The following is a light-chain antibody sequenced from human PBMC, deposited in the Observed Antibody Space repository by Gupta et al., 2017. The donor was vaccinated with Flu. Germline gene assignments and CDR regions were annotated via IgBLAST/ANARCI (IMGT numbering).Light chain of an antibody. CDR3: KPYTNSSTWG. Sequence: SITISCTGTCSDVGAYDYLSWYQQSPGKAPRRVMYEVSTRSSGIANRVSGSKSGNTASLTISGLQAEEEAFDDCKPYTNSSTWGLGGGTKMT. CDR1: CSDVGAYDY. V-gene: IGLV2-14*01. J-gene: IGLJ3*02. CDR2: EVS.